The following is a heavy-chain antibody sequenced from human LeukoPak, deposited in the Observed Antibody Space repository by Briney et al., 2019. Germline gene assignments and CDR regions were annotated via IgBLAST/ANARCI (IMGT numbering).Heavy chain of an antibody. CDR1: GFTFSSYA. Sequence: PGGSLRLSCAASGFTFSSYAMSWVRQAPGKGLEWVSAISGSGGSTYYADSVKGRSTISRDNSKNTLYLQMNSLRAEDTAVYYCAREYSSSWYPPSFDYWGQGTLVTVSS. CDR2: ISGSGGST. V-gene: IGHV3-23*01. D-gene: IGHD6-13*01. CDR3: AREYSSSWYPPSFDY. J-gene: IGHJ4*02.